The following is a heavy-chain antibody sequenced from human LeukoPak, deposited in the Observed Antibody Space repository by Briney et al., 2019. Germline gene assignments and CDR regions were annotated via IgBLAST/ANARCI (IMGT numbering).Heavy chain of an antibody. J-gene: IGHJ6*03. CDR2: FYSNGST. D-gene: IGHD5-12*01. V-gene: IGHV4-4*07. CDR3: ARGGFSGYDRGFYYYYYMDV. Sequence: SETLSLTCTVSGGAIGSFWWSWIRQPAGKGLEWIGQFYSNGSTKYSPSLKSRVTMSVDTSKNQFSLKLSSVTAADTAVYYCARGGFSGYDRGFYYYYYMDVWGKGTTVTISS. CDR1: GGAIGSFW.